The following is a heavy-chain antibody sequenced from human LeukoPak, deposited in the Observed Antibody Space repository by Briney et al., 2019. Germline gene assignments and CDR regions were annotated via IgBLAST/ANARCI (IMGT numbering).Heavy chain of an antibody. D-gene: IGHD1-26*01. CDR2: ISGTGGST. CDR1: GFTFSTYG. Sequence: PGGTLRLSCAASGFTFSTYGMSWVRQAPGKGLEWVSVISGTGGSTYYADSVKGRFTISRDNSKNTLYLQMNSLRAEDTAVYYCAKDGSSYDFDYWGQGTLVIVSS. J-gene: IGHJ4*02. CDR3: AKDGSSYDFDY. V-gene: IGHV3-23*01.